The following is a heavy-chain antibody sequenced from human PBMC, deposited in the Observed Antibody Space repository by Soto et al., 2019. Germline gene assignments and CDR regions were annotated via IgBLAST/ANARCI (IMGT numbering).Heavy chain of an antibody. V-gene: IGHV5-51*01. D-gene: IGHD3-22*01. J-gene: IGHJ6*02. Sequence: GESLKISCKGSGYSFTSYWIGWVRQMPGKGLEWMGIIYPGDSDTRYSPSFQGQVTISADKSISTAYLQWSSLKASDTAMYYCARHSNYYDSSGYYYYYGMDVWGQGTTVTVS. CDR1: GYSFTSYW. CDR2: IYPGDSDT. CDR3: ARHSNYYDSSGYYYYYGMDV.